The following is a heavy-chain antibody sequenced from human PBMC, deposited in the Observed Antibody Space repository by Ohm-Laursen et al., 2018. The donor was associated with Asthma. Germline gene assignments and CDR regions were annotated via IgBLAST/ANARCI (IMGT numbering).Heavy chain of an antibody. V-gene: IGHV4-39*01. J-gene: IGHJ6*02. CDR1: GGSISSSSYY. CDR3: ARARGNYYYYGMDV. Sequence: GTLSLTCTVSGGSISSSSYYWGWIRQPPGKGLEWIGSIYYSGSTYYNLSLKSRVTISVDTSKNQFALKLSSVTAADTAVYYCARARGNYYYYGMDVWGQGTTVTVSS. CDR2: IYYSGST.